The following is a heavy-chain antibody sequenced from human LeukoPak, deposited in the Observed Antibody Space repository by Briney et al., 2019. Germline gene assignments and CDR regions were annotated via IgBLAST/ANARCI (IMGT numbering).Heavy chain of an antibody. CDR1: GFTFSDSA. CDR2: ISDTGGRT. D-gene: IGHD3-3*01. J-gene: IGHJ5*02. V-gene: IGHV3-23*01. CDR3: AKGGQDYDFWRFDL. Sequence: PGGSLRLSCAASGFTFSDSAVSWARQAPGEGLEWVSSISDTGGRTYYADSVKGRFAISRDNSRNTVFLQMNSLRAGDTAIYYCAKGGQDYDFWRFDLWGQGILVAVSS.